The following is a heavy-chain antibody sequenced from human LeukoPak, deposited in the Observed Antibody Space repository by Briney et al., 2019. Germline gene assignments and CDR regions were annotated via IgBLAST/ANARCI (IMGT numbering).Heavy chain of an antibody. D-gene: IGHD2-15*01. CDR3: ARLFCSGGSCFPFDY. J-gene: IGHJ4*02. CDR1: GCSISSYY. Sequence: SETLSLTCTVSGCSISSYYWSWIRQPPGKGLEWIGYIYYSGSTNYNPSLKSRVTISVDTSKNQFSLKLSSVTAADTAVYYCARLFCSGGSCFPFDYWGQGTLVTVSS. CDR2: IYYSGST. V-gene: IGHV4-59*08.